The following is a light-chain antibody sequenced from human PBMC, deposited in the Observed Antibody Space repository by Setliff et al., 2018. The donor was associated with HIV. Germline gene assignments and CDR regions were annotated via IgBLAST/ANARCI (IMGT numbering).Light chain of an antibody. Sequence: QSALAQPASVSGSPEQSITISCTGTSSDIGTYNLVSWYQQHPGKAPKLMIYEVSKRPSGVPDRFSGSKSGNTASLTVSGLQAEDEADYYCTSYTGSNNFGVFGTGTKVTVL. V-gene: IGLV2-8*01. CDR3: TSYTGSNNFGV. J-gene: IGLJ1*01. CDR2: EVS. CDR1: SSDIGTYNL.